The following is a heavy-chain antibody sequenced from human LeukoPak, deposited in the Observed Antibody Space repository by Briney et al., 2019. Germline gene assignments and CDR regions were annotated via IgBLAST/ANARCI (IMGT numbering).Heavy chain of an antibody. Sequence: PSETLSLTCTVSGGSISSYYWSWIRQPPGKGLEWIGYIYYSGSTNYNPSLKSRVTISVDTSKNQFSLKLSSVTAADTAVYYCARGQFRVRTVVTAHYFDYWGQGTLVTVSS. J-gene: IGHJ4*02. CDR3: ARGQFRVRTVVTAHYFDY. V-gene: IGHV4-59*01. CDR1: GGSISSYY. CDR2: IYYSGST. D-gene: IGHD2-21*02.